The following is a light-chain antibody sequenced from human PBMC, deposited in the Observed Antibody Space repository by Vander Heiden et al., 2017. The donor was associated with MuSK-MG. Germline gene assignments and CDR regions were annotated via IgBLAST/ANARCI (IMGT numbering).Light chain of an antibody. J-gene: IGKJ2*01. Sequence: EIVMTQSPATLSVSPGERATRSCRASQSVSSNLAWYQQKPRQAPRLLIYGASTRATGIPARFSGSGSGTEFTLTISSLQSEDFAVYYCQQYNNWPPFTFGQGTKLEIK. CDR3: QQYNNWPPFT. CDR2: GAS. CDR1: QSVSSN. V-gene: IGKV3-15*01.